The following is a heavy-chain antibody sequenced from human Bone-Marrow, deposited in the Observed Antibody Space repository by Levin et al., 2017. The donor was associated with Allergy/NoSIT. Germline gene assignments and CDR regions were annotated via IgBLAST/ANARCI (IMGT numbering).Heavy chain of an antibody. V-gene: IGHV3-43*01. Sequence: GESLKISCAASGFIFGDYTMHWVRQAPGKGLEWVSLITWDGDSTYYADSVKGRFTISRDNSKNFLYPQMNSLKTEDTALYYCAKAYSGYDWWFGPWGQGTLVTVSS. CDR1: GFIFGDYT. CDR3: AKAYSGYDWWFGP. D-gene: IGHD5-12*01. J-gene: IGHJ5*02. CDR2: ITWDGDST.